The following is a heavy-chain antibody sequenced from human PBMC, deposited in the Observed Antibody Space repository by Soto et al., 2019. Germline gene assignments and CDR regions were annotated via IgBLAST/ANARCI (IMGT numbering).Heavy chain of an antibody. V-gene: IGHV1-3*01. D-gene: IGHD3-3*01. CDR2: INAGNGNT. CDR3: AVRFLEWLPSRHNGMDV. J-gene: IGHJ6*02. CDR1: GYTFTSYA. Sequence: GASVKVSCKASGYTFTSYAMHWVRQAPGQRLEWMGWINAGNGNTKYSQKFQGRVTITRDTSASTAYMELSSLRSEDTAVYYCAVRFLEWLPSRHNGMDVWGQGTTVTVSS.